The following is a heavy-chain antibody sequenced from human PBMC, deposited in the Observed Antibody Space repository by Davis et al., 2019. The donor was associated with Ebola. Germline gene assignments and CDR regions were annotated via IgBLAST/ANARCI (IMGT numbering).Heavy chain of an antibody. Sequence: PGGSLRLSCAASGFTVSSNYMSWVRQAPGKGLEWVSVIYSGGSTYYADSVKGRFTISRDNSKNTLYLQMNSLRAEDTAVYYCARDTRKADPREYYYYYMDVWGKGTTVTVSS. J-gene: IGHJ6*03. CDR3: ARDTRKADPREYYYYYMDV. CDR1: GFTVSSNY. V-gene: IGHV3-53*01. CDR2: IYSGGST. D-gene: IGHD3-3*01.